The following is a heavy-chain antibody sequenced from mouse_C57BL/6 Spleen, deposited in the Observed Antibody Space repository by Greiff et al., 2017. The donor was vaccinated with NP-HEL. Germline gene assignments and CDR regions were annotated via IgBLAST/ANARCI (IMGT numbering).Heavy chain of an antibody. Sequence: DVQLVESGGGLVKPGGSLKLSCAASGFTFSSYAMSWVRQTPEKRLEWVATISDGGSYTYYPDNVKGRFTISRDNAKNNLYLQMSHLKSEDTAMYYCARETRYSNTHAMDYWGQGTSVTVSS. CDR3: ARETRYSNTHAMDY. V-gene: IGHV5-4*01. J-gene: IGHJ4*01. CDR1: GFTFSSYA. CDR2: ISDGGSYT. D-gene: IGHD2-5*01.